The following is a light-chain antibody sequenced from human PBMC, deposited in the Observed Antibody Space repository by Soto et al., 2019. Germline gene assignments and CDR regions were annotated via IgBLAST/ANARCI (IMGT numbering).Light chain of an antibody. Sequence: DXQIPHCPSTLDXSVGDRVTITCRASQTISSWLACYQQKPGKAPKLLIYKASTLKSGVPSRLSGSGSGTEFALTISSLQPDDFATYYCQHYNSYSEAFGQGTKVDIK. CDR2: KAS. CDR3: QHYNSYSEA. J-gene: IGKJ1*01. CDR1: QTISSW. V-gene: IGKV1-5*03.